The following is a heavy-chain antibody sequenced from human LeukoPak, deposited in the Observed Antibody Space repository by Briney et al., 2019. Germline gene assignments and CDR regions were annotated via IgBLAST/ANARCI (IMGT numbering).Heavy chain of an antibody. V-gene: IGHV4-34*01. Sequence: PSETLSLTCAVYGGSFSGYYWSWIRQPPGKGLQWIGEINHSGSTNYNPSLKSRVTISVDTSKNQFSLKLSSVTAADTAVYYCARGRGYSWWFDPWGQGTLVTVSS. J-gene: IGHJ5*02. CDR1: GGSFSGYY. CDR2: INHSGST. D-gene: IGHD5-18*01. CDR3: ARGRGYSWWFDP.